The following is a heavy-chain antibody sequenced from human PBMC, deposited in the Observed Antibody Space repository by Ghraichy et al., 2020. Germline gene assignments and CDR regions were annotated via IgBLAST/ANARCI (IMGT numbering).Heavy chain of an antibody. CDR2: IRGSDDYT. D-gene: IGHD2-2*01. V-gene: IGHV3-23*01. CDR1: GFTSTGYT. CDR3: VKGSYCSRSCCYFSGTYDC. Sequence: GESLNISCAASGFTSTGYTMAWVRQAPGKGLEWVSGIRGSDDYTFYADSVKGRFTNSRDISKNKLYLQMNNLKPEDTAVYYYVKGSYCSRSCCYFSGTYDCWGQGTLVTVSS. J-gene: IGHJ4*02.